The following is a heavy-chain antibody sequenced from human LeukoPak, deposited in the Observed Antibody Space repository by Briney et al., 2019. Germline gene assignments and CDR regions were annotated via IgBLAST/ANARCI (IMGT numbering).Heavy chain of an antibody. CDR1: GGSISSYY. J-gene: IGHJ4*02. D-gene: IGHD2-2*01. CDR3: ARTVAGSCSSTSCYELDY. Sequence: PSETLSLTCTVSGGSISSYYWSWIRQPPGKGLEWIGYIYYSGSTNYNPSLKSRVTISVDTSKNQFSLKLSSVTAADTAVYYCARTVAGSCSSTSCYELDYWGQGTLVTVSS. V-gene: IGHV4-59*08. CDR2: IYYSGST.